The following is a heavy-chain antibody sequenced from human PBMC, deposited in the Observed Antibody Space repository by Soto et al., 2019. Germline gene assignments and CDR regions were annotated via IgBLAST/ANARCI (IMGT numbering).Heavy chain of an antibody. CDR2: INHSGST. D-gene: IGHD2-2*01. J-gene: IGHJ6*02. CDR1: GGSFSGYY. CDR3: ARERTDCSSTSCYLSYYYGMDV. Sequence: PSETVSLTXAVYGGSFSGYYWSWIRQPPGKGLEWIGEINHSGSTNYNPSLKSRVTISVDTSKNQFSLKLSSVTAADTAVYYCARERTDCSSTSCYLSYYYGMDVWGQGTTVTVSS. V-gene: IGHV4-34*01.